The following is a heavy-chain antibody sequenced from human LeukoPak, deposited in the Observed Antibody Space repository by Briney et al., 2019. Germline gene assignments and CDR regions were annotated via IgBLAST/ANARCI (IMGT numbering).Heavy chain of an antibody. D-gene: IGHD2-2*01. CDR2: IWYGGSNK. CDR3: AKGNCSSTSCPLDY. CDR1: GFTFSSYG. J-gene: IGHJ4*02. Sequence: PGGSLRLSCAASGFTFSSYGMHWVRQAPGKGLEWVAVIWYGGSNKYYADSVKGRFTISRDNSKNTLYLQMNSLRAEDTAVYYCAKGNCSSTSCPLDYWGQGTLVTVSS. V-gene: IGHV3-30*02.